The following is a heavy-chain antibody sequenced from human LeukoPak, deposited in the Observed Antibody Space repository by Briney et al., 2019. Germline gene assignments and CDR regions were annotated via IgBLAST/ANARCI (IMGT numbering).Heavy chain of an antibody. J-gene: IGHJ4*02. V-gene: IGHV3-7*03. Sequence: GGSLRLSCAASGFTFSSYWMSWVRQAPGKGLEWVANIKQDGSEKYYVDSVKGRFTISRDNAKNSLYLQMNSLRAEDTAVYYCAMSPLRLGELSRDYWGQGTLVTVSS. D-gene: IGHD3-16*02. CDR3: AMSPLRLGELSRDY. CDR1: GFTFSSYW. CDR2: IKQDGSEK.